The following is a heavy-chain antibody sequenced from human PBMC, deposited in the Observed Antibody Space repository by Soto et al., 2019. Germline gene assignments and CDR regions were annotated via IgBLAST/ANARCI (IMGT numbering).Heavy chain of an antibody. Sequence: SETLSLTCTVSGGSISSYHWSWIRQSAGKGLEWIGRIYTSGNTHYNPSLKSRVAVSIDTSKNQFFLTVNSVTAADSAVYYCARESGDNWDYEAYWGQGTPVTVSS. CDR3: ARESGDNWDYEAY. CDR2: IYTSGNT. V-gene: IGHV4-4*07. CDR1: GGSISSYH. D-gene: IGHD1-7*01. J-gene: IGHJ4*02.